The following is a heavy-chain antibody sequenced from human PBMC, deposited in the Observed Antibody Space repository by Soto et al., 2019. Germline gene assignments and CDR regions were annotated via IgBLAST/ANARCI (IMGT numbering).Heavy chain of an antibody. CDR3: ARELSSSWRFDY. CDR1: GYTFTSYD. CDR2: MNPNSGNT. V-gene: IGHV1-8*01. D-gene: IGHD6-13*01. J-gene: IGHJ4*01. Sequence: QVQLVQSGAEVKKPGESVKVSCKASGYTFTSYDINWVRQATGQGLEWMGWMNPNSGNTGYAQKFQGRVTMTRNTSISTAYMELSSLKSEDTAVYYCARELSSSWRFDYWGQGTLVTVSS.